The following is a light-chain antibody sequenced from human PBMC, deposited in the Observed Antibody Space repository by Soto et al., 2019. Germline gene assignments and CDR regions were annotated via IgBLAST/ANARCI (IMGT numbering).Light chain of an antibody. Sequence: QAVVTQPASVSGSPGQSITISCTGTSSDVGGYNYVSWYQQHPGKAPKLMIYDVSNRPSGVSNHFSGSKSGNTASLTISGLQAEDEADYYCSSYTSSSTLLYVFGTGTKLTVL. J-gene: IGLJ1*01. CDR1: SSDVGGYNY. CDR2: DVS. V-gene: IGLV2-14*01. CDR3: SSYTSSSTLLYV.